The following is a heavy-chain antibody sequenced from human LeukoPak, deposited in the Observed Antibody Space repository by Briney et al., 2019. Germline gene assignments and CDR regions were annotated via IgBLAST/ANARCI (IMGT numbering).Heavy chain of an antibody. CDR3: AELGITMIGGV. V-gene: IGHV3-30*02. J-gene: IGHJ6*04. Sequence: GGSLRLSCAAAGFTFSSYGMQWVRQAPGSGLEWVAFIRNDGSNEYYADSVKGRFTISRDNAKNSLYLQMNSLRAEDTAVYYCAELGITMIGGVWGKGTTVTISS. D-gene: IGHD3-10*02. CDR2: IRNDGSNE. CDR1: GFTFSSYG.